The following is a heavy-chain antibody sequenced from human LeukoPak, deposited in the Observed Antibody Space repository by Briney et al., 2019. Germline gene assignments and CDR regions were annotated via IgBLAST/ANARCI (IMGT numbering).Heavy chain of an antibody. Sequence: GGSLRLSCATSGFTFTSYWMHWVRQAPGKGLVWVSRINSDGSGTDYADSVKDRFTISRDNAKNTLLLQMNSLRAEDTAMYYCAREDDDGDYFTWGQGTLVTVSS. J-gene: IGHJ5*02. CDR3: AREDDDGDYFT. CDR2: INSDGSGT. D-gene: IGHD4-17*01. V-gene: IGHV3-74*01. CDR1: GFTFTSYW.